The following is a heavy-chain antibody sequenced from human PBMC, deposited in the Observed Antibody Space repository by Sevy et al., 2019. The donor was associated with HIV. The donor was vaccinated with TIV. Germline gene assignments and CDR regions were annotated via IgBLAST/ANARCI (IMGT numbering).Heavy chain of an antibody. CDR1: GGSFSGNS. CDR3: ARSPPIVVVPGAPSWFDP. CDR2: INQSGST. D-gene: IGHD2-2*01. Sequence: SETLSLTCAVHGGSFSGNSWNWIRQPPGKGLEWMGEINQSGSTNYNPSLKSRVTISVDTSKNQFSLKLSSVTAADTAVYYCARSPPIVVVPGAPSWFDPWGQGTLVTVSS. V-gene: IGHV4-34*01. J-gene: IGHJ5*01.